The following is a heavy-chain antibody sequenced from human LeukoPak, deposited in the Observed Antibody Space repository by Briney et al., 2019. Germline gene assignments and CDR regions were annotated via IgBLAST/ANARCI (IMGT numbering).Heavy chain of an antibody. Sequence: GGSLSLSCAASGFTFSDYYMSWIRQAPGKGLEWVSYISSSGSTIYYADSVKGRFTISRDNAKNSLYLQMNSLRAEDTAVYYCARAIGGDSSGYYLLHDAFDIWGQGTMVTVSS. D-gene: IGHD3-22*01. CDR3: ARAIGGDSSGYYLLHDAFDI. CDR1: GFTFSDYY. CDR2: ISSSGSTI. V-gene: IGHV3-11*01. J-gene: IGHJ3*02.